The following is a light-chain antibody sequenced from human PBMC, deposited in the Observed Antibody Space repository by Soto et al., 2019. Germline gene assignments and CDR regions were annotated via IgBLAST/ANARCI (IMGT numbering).Light chain of an antibody. Sequence: IVLTQSPGTLSLSPWERDTLSCRASQSVSSSYLAWYQQKPGQAPRLLIYGASSRATGIPDRFSGSGSGTDFTLTISRLEPEDFAVYYCQQYGSSPPTFGQGTKVDI. J-gene: IGKJ1*01. V-gene: IGKV3-20*01. CDR1: QSVSSSY. CDR2: GAS. CDR3: QQYGSSPPT.